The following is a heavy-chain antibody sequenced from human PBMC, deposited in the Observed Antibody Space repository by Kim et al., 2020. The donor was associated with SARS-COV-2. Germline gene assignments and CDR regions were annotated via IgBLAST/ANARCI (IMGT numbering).Heavy chain of an antibody. CDR2: IYYSGST. CDR3: ARRGLGYGSGIEDY. CDR1: GGSISSYY. V-gene: IGHV4-59*08. D-gene: IGHD3-10*01. Sequence: SETLSLTCTVSGGSISSYYWSWIRQPPGKGLEWIGYIYYSGSTNYNPSLKSRVTISVDTSKNQFSLKLSSVTAADTAVYYCARRGLGYGSGIEDYWGQGTLVTVSS. J-gene: IGHJ4*02.